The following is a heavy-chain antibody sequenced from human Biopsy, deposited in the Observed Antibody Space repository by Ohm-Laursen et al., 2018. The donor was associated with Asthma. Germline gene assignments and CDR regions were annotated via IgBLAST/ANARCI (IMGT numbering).Heavy chain of an antibody. Sequence: SLRLSCAASGFNLNTYTLSWVRQAPGQGLAWLSTISYDGKFKYFADSVKGRFTISRDYSKNTLYLQMNSLRLEDTGVYFCARDAGMNLAQGHWSFDLWGRGTLLTASS. CDR3: ARDAGMNLAQGHWSFDL. CDR2: ISYDGKFK. V-gene: IGHV3-30*04. CDR1: GFNLNTYT. J-gene: IGHJ2*01. D-gene: IGHD1-14*01.